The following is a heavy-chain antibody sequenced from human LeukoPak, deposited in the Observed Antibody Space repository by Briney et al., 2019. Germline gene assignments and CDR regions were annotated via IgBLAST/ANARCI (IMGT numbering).Heavy chain of an antibody. Sequence: SETLSPTCAVYGGSFSNYYWSWIRQPPGKGLEWIGKINHSGSTNYNPSLKSRVTISVDTSKNQFSLKLSSVTATDTAVYYRHSYDYVWGSYRNDYWGQGTLVTVSS. J-gene: IGHJ4*02. CDR2: INHSGST. V-gene: IGHV4-34*01. D-gene: IGHD3-16*02. CDR3: HSYDYVWGSYRNDY. CDR1: GGSFSNYY.